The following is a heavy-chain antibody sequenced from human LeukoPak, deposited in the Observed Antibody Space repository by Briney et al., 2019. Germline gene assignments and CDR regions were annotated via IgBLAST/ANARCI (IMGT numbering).Heavy chain of an antibody. CDR2: ISSNGGST. CDR1: GFTFSSYA. CDR3: ARDGGYSNPFDY. D-gene: IGHD4-11*01. J-gene: IGHJ4*02. Sequence: SGGSLRLSCAASGFTFSSYAMLWVRQAPGKGLEYVSAISSNGGSTYYANSVKGRFTISRDNSKNTLYLQMGSLRAEDMAVYYCARDGGYSNPFDYWGQGTLVTVSS. V-gene: IGHV3-64*01.